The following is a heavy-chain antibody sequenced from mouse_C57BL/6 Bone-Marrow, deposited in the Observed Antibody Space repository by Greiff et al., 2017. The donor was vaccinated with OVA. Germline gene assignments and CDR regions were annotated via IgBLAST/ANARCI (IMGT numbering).Heavy chain of an antibody. CDR1: DSEVFPIAY. CDR3: ARGLIYYYVPWFAY. Sequence: VQLQESGSELRSPGSSVKLSCKDFDSEVFPIAYMSWVRQKPGHGFEWIGGILPSIGRTIYGEKFEDKATLDADTLSNTAYLELNSLTSEDSAIYYCARGLIYYYVPWFAYWGQGTLVTVSA. CDR2: ILPSIGRT. D-gene: IGHD1-1*01. J-gene: IGHJ3*01. V-gene: IGHV15-2*01.